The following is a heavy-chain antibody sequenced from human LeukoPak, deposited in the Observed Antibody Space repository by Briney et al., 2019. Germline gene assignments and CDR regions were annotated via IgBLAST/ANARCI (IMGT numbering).Heavy chain of an antibody. V-gene: IGHV3-15*01. CDR1: GFTFSSYA. J-gene: IGHJ4*02. D-gene: IGHD3-22*01. CDR3: TTDSLYYYDSSGYYEKVDY. CDR2: IKSKTDGGTT. Sequence: GGSLRLSCAASGFTFSSYAMSWVRQAPGKGLEWVGRIKSKTDGGTTDYAAPVKGRFTISRDDSKNTLYLQMNSLKTEDTAVYYCTTDSLYYYDSSGYYEKVDYWGQGTLVTVSS.